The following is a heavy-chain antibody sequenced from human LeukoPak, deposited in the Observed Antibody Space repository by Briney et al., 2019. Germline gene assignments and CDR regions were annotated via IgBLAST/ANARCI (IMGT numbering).Heavy chain of an antibody. V-gene: IGHV3-23*01. Sequence: GGSLRLSCATSGFTFSAHHMNWVRQAPGKGLEWVSGITASGDTTYYADSVKGRFTISRDSSQSTLYLQMNSLRAEDTAVYYCARAEAAGDNRGGYYYFYMDVWGKGTTVTVSS. CDR2: ITASGDTT. J-gene: IGHJ6*03. CDR3: ARAEAAGDNRGGYYYFYMDV. CDR1: GFTFSAHH. D-gene: IGHD6-25*01.